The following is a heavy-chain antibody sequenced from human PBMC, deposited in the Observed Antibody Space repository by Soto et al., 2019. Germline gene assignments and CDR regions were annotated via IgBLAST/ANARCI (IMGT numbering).Heavy chain of an antibody. CDR3: ARQYGDFWSGYYHKNWFDP. V-gene: IGHV4-39*01. Sequence: SETLSLTCTVSGGSISSSSYYWGWIRQPPGKGLEWIGSIYYSGSTYYNPSLKSRVTISVDTSKNQFSLKLSSVTAADTAVYYCARQYGDFWSGYYHKNWFDPWGQGTLVTVSS. J-gene: IGHJ5*02. CDR1: GGSISSSSYY. CDR2: IYYSGST. D-gene: IGHD3-3*01.